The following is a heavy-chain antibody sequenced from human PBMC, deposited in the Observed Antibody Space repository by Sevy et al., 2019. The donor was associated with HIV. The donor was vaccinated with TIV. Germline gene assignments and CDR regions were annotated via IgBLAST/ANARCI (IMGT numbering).Heavy chain of an antibody. Sequence: GGSLSLSCAASGFSVNSNYMTWVRQAPGKGLEGVLVIYSDETTYHADSVKDRFTISRDNSKNMLYLQMSSLRAEDTAIYYCARGKSGYGYALNYWGQGTLVTVSS. CDR1: GFSVNSNY. V-gene: IGHV3-66*01. CDR2: IYSDETT. J-gene: IGHJ4*02. D-gene: IGHD5-18*01. CDR3: ARGKSGYGYALNY.